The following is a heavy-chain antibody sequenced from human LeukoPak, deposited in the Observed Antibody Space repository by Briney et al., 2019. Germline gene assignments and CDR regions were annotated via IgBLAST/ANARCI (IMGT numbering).Heavy chain of an antibody. CDR1: GGTFSSYA. CDR3: ARRKVGATHDAFDI. V-gene: IGHV1-69*05. CDR2: IIPIFGTA. D-gene: IGHD1-26*01. Sequence: GASVKVSRKASGGTFSSYAISWVRQAPGQGLEWMGGIIPIFGTANYAQRFQGRVTITTDESTSTAYMELSSLRSEDTAVYYCARRKVGATHDAFDIWGQGTMVTVSS. J-gene: IGHJ3*02.